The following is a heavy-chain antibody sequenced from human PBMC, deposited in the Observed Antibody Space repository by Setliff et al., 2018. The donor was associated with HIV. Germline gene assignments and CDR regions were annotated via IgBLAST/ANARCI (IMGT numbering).Heavy chain of an antibody. J-gene: IGHJ4*02. V-gene: IGHV4-61*02. Sequence: PSETLSLTCTVSGGSISSGNYYWSWIRQPAGKGLEWIGRIYTSGSTNYNPSLKSRVTISLDTSKNQFSLNLSSVTAADTAVYYCARGFDYAQRPPLYYFDYWGQGTLVTVSS. CDR1: GGSISSGNYY. CDR3: ARGFDYAQRPPLYYFDY. CDR2: IYTSGST. D-gene: IGHD2-2*01.